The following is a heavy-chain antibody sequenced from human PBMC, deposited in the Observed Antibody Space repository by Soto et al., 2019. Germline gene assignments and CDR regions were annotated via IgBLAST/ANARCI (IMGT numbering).Heavy chain of an antibody. CDR3: ARFYRVGPAARRAGANWFDP. J-gene: IGHJ5*02. CDR1: GGSFSGYY. Sequence: QVQLQQWGAGLLKPSETLSLTCAVYGGSFSGYYWSWIRQPPGKGLEWIGEINHSGSTNYNPSLKSRVTISVDTSKNQFPLKLGSVPAADTAVYYCARFYRVGPAARRAGANWFDPWGQGTLVTVSS. D-gene: IGHD2-2*01. V-gene: IGHV4-34*01. CDR2: INHSGST.